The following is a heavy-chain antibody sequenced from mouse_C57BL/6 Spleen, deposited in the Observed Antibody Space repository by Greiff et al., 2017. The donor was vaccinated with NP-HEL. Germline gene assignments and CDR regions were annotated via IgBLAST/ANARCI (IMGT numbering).Heavy chain of an antibody. CDR2: ISSGGSYT. Sequence: EVQLQESGGDLVKPGGSLKLSCAASGFTFSSYGMSWVRQTPDKRLEWVATISSGGSYTYYPDSVKGRFTISRDNAKNTLYLQMSSLKSEDTAMYYCARRGYDVYYYAMDYWGQGTSVTVSS. CDR3: ARRGYDVYYYAMDY. D-gene: IGHD2-2*01. J-gene: IGHJ4*01. CDR1: GFTFSSYG. V-gene: IGHV5-6*01.